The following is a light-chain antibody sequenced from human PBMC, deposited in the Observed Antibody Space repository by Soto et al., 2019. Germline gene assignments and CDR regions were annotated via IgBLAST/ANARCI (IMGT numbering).Light chain of an antibody. CDR2: AAS. V-gene: IGKV1-12*01. CDR1: QSISNW. CDR3: QQASSGPPIT. J-gene: IGKJ5*01. Sequence: IQSTLSPSSLSASVGDRLTITCRASQSISNWLAWYQQKPGKAPKLLIYAASILQGGVPSRFSGSGSGTDFTLTISSLQPEDVATYYCQQASSGPPITFGQGGRLEIK.